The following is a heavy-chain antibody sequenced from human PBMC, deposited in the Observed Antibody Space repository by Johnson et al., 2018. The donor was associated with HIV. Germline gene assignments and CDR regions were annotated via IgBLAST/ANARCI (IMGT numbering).Heavy chain of an antibody. J-gene: IGHJ3*02. D-gene: IGHD3-16*01. V-gene: IGHV3-30*04. Sequence: QVQLVESGGGVVQPGRSLRLSCAASGFRFSTYALHWVRQTPGKGLEWVALISDDGSKIYHADSVKGRFTISRDNSKNTLYLQMNSLKTEDTAVYYCTTDQVGRNYGGKHHIWGQGTMVTVSS. CDR3: TTDQVGRNYGGKHHI. CDR2: ISDDGSKI. CDR1: GFRFSTYA.